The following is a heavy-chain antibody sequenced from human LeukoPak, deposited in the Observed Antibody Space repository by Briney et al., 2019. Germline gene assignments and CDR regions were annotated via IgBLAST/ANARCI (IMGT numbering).Heavy chain of an antibody. CDR2: VNSNRGGT. CDR1: GSSFSDYS. J-gene: IGHJ4*02. D-gene: IGHD3-10*01. Sequence: GASLKVSCKASGSSFSDYSIHGVRQAPGQGLGRMGRVNSNRGGTSYAQNFQGRVTMTRDTSISTAYMEVSGLTSDDTAVYYCARGGSGSGYLYYFDSWGQGTLVSVSS. V-gene: IGHV1-2*06. CDR3: ARGGSGSGYLYYFDS.